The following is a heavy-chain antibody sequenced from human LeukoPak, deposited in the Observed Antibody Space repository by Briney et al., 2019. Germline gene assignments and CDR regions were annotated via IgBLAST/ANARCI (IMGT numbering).Heavy chain of an antibody. Sequence: GASVKVSCKASGYTFTGYYMHWVRQAPGQGLEWMGWINPNSGGTNYAQKFQGRVTMSRDTSISTAYMELSRLRSDDTAVYYCARVAGSGYYYRFDYWGQGTLVTVSS. CDR1: GYTFTGYY. V-gene: IGHV1-2*02. D-gene: IGHD3-22*01. CDR2: INPNSGGT. CDR3: ARVAGSGYYYRFDY. J-gene: IGHJ4*02.